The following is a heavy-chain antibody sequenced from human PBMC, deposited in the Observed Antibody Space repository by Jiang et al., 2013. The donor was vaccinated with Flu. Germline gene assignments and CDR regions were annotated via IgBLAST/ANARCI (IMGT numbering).Heavy chain of an antibody. Sequence: TSYDINWVRQATGQGLEWMGWMNPNSGNTGYAQKFQGRVTMTRNTSISTAYMELSSLRSEDTAVYYCARGEKYSSGWYNLNWFDPWGQGTLVTVSS. CDR1: TSYD. J-gene: IGHJ5*02. CDR3: ARGEKYSSGWYNLNWFDP. D-gene: IGHD6-19*01. V-gene: IGHV1-8*01. CDR2: MNPNSGNT.